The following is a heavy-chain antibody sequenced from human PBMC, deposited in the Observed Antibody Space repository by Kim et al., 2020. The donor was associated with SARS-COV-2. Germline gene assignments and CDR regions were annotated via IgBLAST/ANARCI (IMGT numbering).Heavy chain of an antibody. CDR2: INHSGST. V-gene: IGHV4-34*01. J-gene: IGHJ4*02. CDR1: GGSFSGYY. D-gene: IGHD2-2*01. CDR3: SRVRDLVVVPAAIGY. Sequence: SETLSLTCAVYGGSFSGYYWSWIRQPPGTGLEWNGEINHSGSTNYNLSPKSRVTISVDTSKNQFSLKLSSVTAADTAVYYCSRVRDLVVVPAAIGYWGQGTLVTVSS.